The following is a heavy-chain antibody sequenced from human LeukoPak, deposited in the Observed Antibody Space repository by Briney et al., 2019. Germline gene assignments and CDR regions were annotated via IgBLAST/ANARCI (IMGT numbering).Heavy chain of an antibody. J-gene: IGHJ4*02. D-gene: IGHD3-10*01. CDR3: ARDSGERGSGSYLIAY. V-gene: IGHV1-2*02. Sequence: ASVKVSCKASGYSFISYGISWVRQAPGQGLEWMGWINPNSGGTNYAQKFQGRVTMTRDTSISTAYMELSRLRSDGTAVYYCARDSGERGSGSYLIAYWGQGTLVTVSS. CDR1: GYSFISYG. CDR2: INPNSGGT.